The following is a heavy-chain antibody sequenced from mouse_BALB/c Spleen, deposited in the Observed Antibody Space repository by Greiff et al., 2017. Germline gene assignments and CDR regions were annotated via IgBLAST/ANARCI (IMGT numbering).Heavy chain of an antibody. D-gene: IGHD2-4*01. CDR2: IYPYNGGT. J-gene: IGHJ2*01. CDR1: GYTFTDYN. V-gene: IGHV1S29*02. CDR3: ARLAYDYDPYYFDY. Sequence: VQLQQSGPELVKPGASVKISCKASGYTFTDYNMHWVKQSHGKSLEWIGYIYPYNGGTGYNQKFKSKATLTVDNSSSTAYMELRSLTSEDSAVYYCARLAYDYDPYYFDYWGQGTTLTVSS.